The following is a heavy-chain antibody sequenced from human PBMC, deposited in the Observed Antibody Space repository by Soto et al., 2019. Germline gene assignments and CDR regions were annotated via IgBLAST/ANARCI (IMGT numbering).Heavy chain of an antibody. V-gene: IGHV2-5*02. Sequence: QITLKESGPTLVKPTQTLTLTCTFSGFSLSTTGVGVGWIRQPPGKALECLALIYWDDDKRYSPSLKSRLTITKDSSKSRVLLTMTNMDPVDTATYYCAHSPGIGRYVSFGYWGQGILVTVSS. CDR1: GFSLSTTGVG. CDR3: AHSPGIGRYVSFGY. J-gene: IGHJ4*02. CDR2: IYWDDDK. D-gene: IGHD3-10*02.